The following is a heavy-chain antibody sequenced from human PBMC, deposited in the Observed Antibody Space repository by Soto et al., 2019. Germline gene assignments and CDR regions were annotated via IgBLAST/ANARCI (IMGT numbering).Heavy chain of an antibody. Sequence: QVQLQESGPGLVKPSQTLSLTCSVSGGSIINNHYYWNIRRQPPGKGLEWLGYIYYSGITYYNPSRERRLTRVIDTSKNQFSLKLSSVTAADTAVYYCARASMIGVPGFFDVWGRGTLVTVSS. CDR1: GGSIINNHYY. CDR3: ARASMIGVPGFFDV. V-gene: IGHV4-30-4*01. D-gene: IGHD3-22*01. CDR2: IYYSGIT. J-gene: IGHJ2*01.